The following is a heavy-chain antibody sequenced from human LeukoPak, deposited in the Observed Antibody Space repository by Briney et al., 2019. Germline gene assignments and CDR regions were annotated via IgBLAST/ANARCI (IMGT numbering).Heavy chain of an antibody. V-gene: IGHV3-74*01. J-gene: IGHJ3*02. CDR1: GFTFSSYG. D-gene: IGHD5-18*01. Sequence: PGGSLRLSCAASGFTFSSYGMHWVRQAPGKGLVWVSRINDDGSGTNYDDSVKGRFTISRDNAKNTLYLQMNSLRVEDTAVYYCARGGYIYGPATLGALDIWGPGTMVPVSS. CDR2: INDDGSGT. CDR3: ARGGYIYGPATLGALDI.